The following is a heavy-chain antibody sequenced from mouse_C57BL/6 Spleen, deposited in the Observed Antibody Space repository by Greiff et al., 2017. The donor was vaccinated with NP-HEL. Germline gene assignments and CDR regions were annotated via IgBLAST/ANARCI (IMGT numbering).Heavy chain of an antibody. V-gene: IGHV1-59*01. Sequence: QVQLQQPGAELVRPGTSVKLSCKASGYTFTSYWMHWVKQRPGQGLEWIGVIDPSDSYTNYNQKFKGKATLTVDTSSSTAYMQLSSLTSEDSAVYYCANYGNYVYWGQGTLVTVSA. CDR3: ANYGNYVY. J-gene: IGHJ3*01. CDR2: IDPSDSYT. CDR1: GYTFTSYW. D-gene: IGHD2-1*01.